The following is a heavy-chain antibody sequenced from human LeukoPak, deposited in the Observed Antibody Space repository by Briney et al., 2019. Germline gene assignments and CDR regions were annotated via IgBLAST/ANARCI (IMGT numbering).Heavy chain of an antibody. J-gene: IGHJ4*02. CDR1: GYTFTSYG. CDR2: ISAYNGNT. CDR3: ARGVPLYYDFWSGYSNEAFDY. D-gene: IGHD3-3*01. V-gene: IGHV1-18*01. Sequence: ASVKVSCKASGYTFTSYGISWVRQAPGQGLEWMGWISAYNGNTNYAQKLQGRVTMTTDTSTSTAYMELRSLRSDDTAVYYCARGVPLYYDFWSGYSNEAFDYWGQGTLVTVSS.